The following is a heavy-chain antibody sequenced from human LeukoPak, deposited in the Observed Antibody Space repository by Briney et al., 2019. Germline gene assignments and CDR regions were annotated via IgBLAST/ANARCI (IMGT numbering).Heavy chain of an antibody. CDR2: ISYDGSNK. CDR3: AKNRWSSDDAFDI. CDR1: GFTFSTYA. Sequence: GGSLRLSCAASGFTFSTYAMLWVRQAPGQGLEWVAVISYDGSNKYYADSVTGRFTISRDNSKNTLYLQMSSLRAEDTAVYYCAKNRWSSDDAFDIWGQGTMVTVSS. V-gene: IGHV3-30-3*02. D-gene: IGHD3-10*01. J-gene: IGHJ3*02.